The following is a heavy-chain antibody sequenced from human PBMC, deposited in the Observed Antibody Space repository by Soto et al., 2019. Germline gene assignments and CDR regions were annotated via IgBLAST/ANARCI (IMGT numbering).Heavy chain of an antibody. V-gene: IGHV3-33*01. CDR2: IWYGGSNK. Sequence: PGGSLRLSCAASGFTFSSYGMHWVRQAPGKGLEWVAVIWYGGSNKYYADSVKGRFTISRDNSKNTLYLQMNSLRAEDTAVYYCARGSSPPPALVYDSSGYYFPLPYKNYGMDVWGQGTTVTVSS. D-gene: IGHD3-22*01. CDR1: GFTFSSYG. CDR3: ARGSSPPPALVYDSSGYYFPLPYKNYGMDV. J-gene: IGHJ6*02.